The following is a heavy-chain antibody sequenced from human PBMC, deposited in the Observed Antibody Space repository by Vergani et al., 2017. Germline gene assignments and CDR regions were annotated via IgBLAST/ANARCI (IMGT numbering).Heavy chain of an antibody. J-gene: IGHJ4*02. D-gene: IGHD2-21*01. CDR2: ITPFDSKI. CDR1: ESSFTSNQ. V-gene: IGHV5-51*01. Sequence: EVMLVQSGAEVKKPGESLKISCKYSESSFTSNQIAWVRQMSGKGLQWMGNITPFDSKIAYSPSFQGQVIMSIVKSITTAYLQWRSLEASDTAIYYCTRHVPCGDGACLHFDHWGQGTQVTVSS. CDR3: TRHVPCGDGACLHFDH.